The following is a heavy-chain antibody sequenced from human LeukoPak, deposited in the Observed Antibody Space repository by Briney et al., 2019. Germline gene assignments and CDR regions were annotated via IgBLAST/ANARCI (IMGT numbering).Heavy chain of an antibody. Sequence: SETLSLTCTVSGGSISSYYWSWIRQPPGKGLEWIGYIYYSGSTNYNPSLKSRVTISVDTSKNQFSLKLSSVTAADTAVYYCAREENSSSWSWSDPWGQGTLVTVSS. J-gene: IGHJ5*02. V-gene: IGHV4-59*01. CDR1: GGSISSYY. CDR3: AREENSSSWSWSDP. D-gene: IGHD6-13*01. CDR2: IYYSGST.